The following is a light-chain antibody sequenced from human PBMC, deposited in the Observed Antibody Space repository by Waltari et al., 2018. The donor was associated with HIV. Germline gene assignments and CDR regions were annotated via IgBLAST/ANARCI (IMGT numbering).Light chain of an antibody. V-gene: IGKV1-NL1*01. CDR1: QGITNS. Sequence: DIQMTQSPSSLSASVGDRVTITCRASQGITNSLAWYQQKPGKAPKLLLYAASRLESGVPSRFSGSGSGTDYSLTISSLQPEDFAIYYCQQYYITPPTTFGQVTKVEIK. CDR3: QQYYITPPTT. J-gene: IGKJ1*01. CDR2: AAS.